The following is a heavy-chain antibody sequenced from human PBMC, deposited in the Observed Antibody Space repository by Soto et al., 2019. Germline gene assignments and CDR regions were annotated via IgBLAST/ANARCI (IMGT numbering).Heavy chain of an antibody. CDR2: ISYDGSNK. CDR1: GFSLSRYG. J-gene: IGHJ4*02. Sequence: GGSLRLSCAASGFSLSRYGMHWVRQAPGKGLEWVAVISYDGSNKYYADSVKGRFTISRDNSKNTLYLQMNSLRAEDTAVYYCAKERYYYDSSGLRYYFDYWGQGTLVTVAS. D-gene: IGHD3-22*01. V-gene: IGHV3-30*18. CDR3: AKERYYYDSSGLRYYFDY.